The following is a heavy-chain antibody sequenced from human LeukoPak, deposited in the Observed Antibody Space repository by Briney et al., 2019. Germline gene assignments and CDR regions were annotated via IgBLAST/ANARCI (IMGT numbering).Heavy chain of an antibody. Sequence: KASEALSLTCTVSGGSISFYFWSWIRQPAGKGLERIGRFYATGSNDYNPSLKSRVTMSLDTSKNKFSLKLSSVTAADTAVYYCAREDSRGGSFVFWGQGTLVTVSS. J-gene: IGHJ4*02. CDR3: AREDSRGGSFVF. D-gene: IGHD1-26*01. CDR1: GGSISFYF. CDR2: FYATGSN. V-gene: IGHV4-4*07.